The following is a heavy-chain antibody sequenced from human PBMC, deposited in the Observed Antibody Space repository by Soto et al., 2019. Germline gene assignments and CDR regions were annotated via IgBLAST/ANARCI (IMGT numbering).Heavy chain of an antibody. CDR2: ISGSGGST. CDR3: ASDIVVVPAAKWRDY. V-gene: IGHV3-23*01. J-gene: IGHJ4*02. D-gene: IGHD2-2*01. Sequence: GGSLRLSCAASGFTFSSYAMSWVRQAPGKGLEWVSAISGSGGSTYYADSVKGRFTISRDNSKNTLYLQMNSLRAEDTAVYYCASDIVVVPAAKWRDYWGQGTLVTVSS. CDR1: GFTFSSYA.